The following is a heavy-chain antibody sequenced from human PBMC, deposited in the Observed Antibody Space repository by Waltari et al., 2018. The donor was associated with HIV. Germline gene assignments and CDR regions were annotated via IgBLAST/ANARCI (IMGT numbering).Heavy chain of an antibody. V-gene: IGHV3-7*01. Sequence: EVQLVESGGGWVQPGGSLTLTCEASGFPFPFYSLRWVRQAPGKGLEWVANINQAGTERHYVDAVRGRFTISRDNGKTSLFLQMDSLSVEDTAVYYCATTHGSGDYDNDFDYWGQGTLV. D-gene: IGHD3-10*01. J-gene: IGHJ4*02. CDR2: INQAGTER. CDR3: ATTHGSGDYDNDFDY. CDR1: GFPFPFYS.